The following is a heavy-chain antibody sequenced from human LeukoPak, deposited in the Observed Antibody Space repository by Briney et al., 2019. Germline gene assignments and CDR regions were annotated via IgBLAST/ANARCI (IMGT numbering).Heavy chain of an antibody. Sequence: GGSLRLSCAASGFTFSSYAMSWVRQAPGKGLEWVSAISGSGGSTYYADSVKGRFTISRDNSKNTLYLQMNSLRAEDTAVYYCAKDCAVVVVAARYFDYWGQGTLVTVSS. CDR3: AKDCAVVVVAARYFDY. CDR1: GFTFSSYA. CDR2: ISGSGGST. D-gene: IGHD2-15*01. V-gene: IGHV3-23*01. J-gene: IGHJ4*02.